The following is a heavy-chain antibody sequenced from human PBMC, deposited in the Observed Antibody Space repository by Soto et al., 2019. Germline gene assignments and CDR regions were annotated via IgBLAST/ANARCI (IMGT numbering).Heavy chain of an antibody. CDR1: GGSVSSGSYY. Sequence: QVQLQESDPGLVKPSETLSLTCTVSGGSVSSGSYYWSWIRQPPGKGLEWIGYIYYSGSTNYNPSLKSRVTISVDTSKNQFSLKLSSVTAADTAVYYCARERTMVRGVIDPWGQGTLVTVSS. CDR3: ARERTMVRGVIDP. V-gene: IGHV4-61*01. D-gene: IGHD3-10*01. CDR2: IYYSGST. J-gene: IGHJ5*02.